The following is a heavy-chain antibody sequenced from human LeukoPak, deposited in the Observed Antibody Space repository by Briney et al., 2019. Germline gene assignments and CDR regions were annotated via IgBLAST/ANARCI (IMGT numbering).Heavy chain of an antibody. Sequence: SETLSLTCAVYGGSFSGYYWSWMRQPPGKGLEWIGEINHSGSTNYNPSLKSRVTISVDTSKNQFSLKLSSVTAADTAVYYCARVFLRLRTMATIGGGFDYWGQGTLVTVSS. CDR1: GGSFSGYY. V-gene: IGHV4-34*01. CDR3: ARVFLRLRTMATIGGGFDY. J-gene: IGHJ4*02. D-gene: IGHD5-24*01. CDR2: INHSGST.